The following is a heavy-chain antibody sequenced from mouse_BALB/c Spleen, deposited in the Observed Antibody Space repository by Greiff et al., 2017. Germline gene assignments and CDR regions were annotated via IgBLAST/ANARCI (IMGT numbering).Heavy chain of an antibody. CDR1: GYTFTDYN. V-gene: IGHV1-18*01. Sequence: VQLQQFGAELVKPGASVKISCKASGYTFTDYNMDWVKQSHGKSLEWIGDINPNYDSTSYNQKFKGKATLTVDKSSSTAYMQLSSLTSEDSAVYYCARSIGHGGGFAYWGQGTLVTVSA. CDR3: ARSIGHGGGFAY. J-gene: IGHJ3*01. CDR2: INPNYDST.